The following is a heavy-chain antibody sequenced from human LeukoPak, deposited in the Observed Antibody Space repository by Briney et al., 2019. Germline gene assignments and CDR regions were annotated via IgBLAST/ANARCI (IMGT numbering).Heavy chain of an antibody. J-gene: IGHJ6*02. D-gene: IGHD3-10*01. CDR1: GSTFSGYY. V-gene: IGHV1-2*02. Sequence: AAVKVSCEASGSTFSGYYMHWVRQAPGQGVEWMGWINPNSGGTSYAQKFQGRVTMTRDTSISTAYMELSRLRSDDSVVYYCATSGMVRGMDVWGQGTTVTVSS. CDR2: INPNSGGT. CDR3: ATSGMVRGMDV.